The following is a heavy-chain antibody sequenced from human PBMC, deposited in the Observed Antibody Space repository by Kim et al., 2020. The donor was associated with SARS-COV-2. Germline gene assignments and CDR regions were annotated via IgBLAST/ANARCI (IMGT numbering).Heavy chain of an antibody. CDR3: ARAQGIAAAGATYYYYGMDV. CDR2: IGTAGDT. Sequence: GGSLRLSCAASGFTFSIYYMHWVRQATGKGLEWVSAIGTAGDTYYPGSVKGRFTISRENAKNSLYLQMNSLRAGDTAVYYCARAQGIAAAGATYYYYGMDVWGQGTTVTVSS. V-gene: IGHV3-13*01. CDR1: GFTFSIYY. D-gene: IGHD6-13*01. J-gene: IGHJ6*02.